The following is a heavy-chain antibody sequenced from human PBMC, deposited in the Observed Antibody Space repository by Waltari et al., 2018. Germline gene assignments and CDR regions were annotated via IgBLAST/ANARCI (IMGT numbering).Heavy chain of an antibody. J-gene: IGHJ6*02. D-gene: IGHD2-8*01. CDR1: GFTFSSYS. CDR3: AKARYCTNTRCMMLYYGVDV. V-gene: IGHV3-23*01. Sequence: EVQLLESGGVLVQPGGSLRLSCAASGFTFSSYSMNWVRQAPGKGVEWGSVISGNADTTHYAESVEGRFTISRDNSRNTLYLQMNILRAEDTAVYYCAKARYCTNTRCMMLYYGVDVWGQGTTVTVSS. CDR2: ISGNADTT.